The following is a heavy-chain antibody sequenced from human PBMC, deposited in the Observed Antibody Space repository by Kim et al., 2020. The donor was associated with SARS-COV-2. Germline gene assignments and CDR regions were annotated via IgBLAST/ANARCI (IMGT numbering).Heavy chain of an antibody. J-gene: IGHJ6*02. CDR2: IYSGGST. CDR3: ARDVVGATLGMDV. D-gene: IGHD1-26*01. CDR1: GFTVSSNY. V-gene: IGHV3-66*01. Sequence: GGSLRLSCAASGFTVSSNYMSWVRQAPGKGLEWVSVIYSGGSTYYADSVKGRFTISRDNSKNTLYLQMNSLRAEDTAVYYCARDVVGATLGMDVWGQGTTVTVSS.